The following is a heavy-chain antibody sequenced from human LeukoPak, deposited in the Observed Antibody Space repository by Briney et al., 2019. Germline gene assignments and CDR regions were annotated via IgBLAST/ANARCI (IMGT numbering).Heavy chain of an antibody. V-gene: IGHV5-51*01. CDR1: GYSFTSYW. CDR3: ARESGGITGTPNPFDY. Sequence: GESLKISCKGSGYSFTSYWIGWARQMPGKGLEWMGIIYPGDSDTRYSPSFQGQVTISADKSISTAYLQWSSLKASDTAMYYCARESGGITGTPNPFDYWGQGTLVTVSS. CDR2: IYPGDSDT. D-gene: IGHD1-20*01. J-gene: IGHJ4*02.